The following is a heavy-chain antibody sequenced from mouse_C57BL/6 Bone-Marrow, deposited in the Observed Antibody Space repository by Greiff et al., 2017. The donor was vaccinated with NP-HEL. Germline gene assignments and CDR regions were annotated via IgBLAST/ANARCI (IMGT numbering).Heavy chain of an antibody. V-gene: IGHV1-4*01. Sequence: QVQLQQSGAELARPGASVKMSCKASGYTFTSYTMHWVKQRPGQGLEWIGYINPSSGYTKYNQKFKDKATLTADKSSSTAYMQLSSLTSEDSAVYYCARWNYYGYFDVWGTGTTVTVSS. J-gene: IGHJ1*03. CDR3: ARWNYYGYFDV. CDR1: GYTFTSYT. CDR2: INPSSGYT.